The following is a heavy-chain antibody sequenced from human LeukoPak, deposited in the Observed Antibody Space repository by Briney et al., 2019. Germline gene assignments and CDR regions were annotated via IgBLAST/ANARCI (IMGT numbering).Heavy chain of an antibody. D-gene: IGHD2/OR15-2a*01. CDR3: ALLDKLLVSDS. Sequence: GGSLRLSCAASGFTFRSYAMSWVRQAPGKGLEWVSTISNSGGSTYYADSVKGRFTISRDNSKNTLYLQMNSLRAEDTAVYYCALLDKLLVSDSWGQGTLVTVSS. J-gene: IGHJ5*02. CDR1: GFTFRSYA. V-gene: IGHV3-23*01. CDR2: ISNSGGST.